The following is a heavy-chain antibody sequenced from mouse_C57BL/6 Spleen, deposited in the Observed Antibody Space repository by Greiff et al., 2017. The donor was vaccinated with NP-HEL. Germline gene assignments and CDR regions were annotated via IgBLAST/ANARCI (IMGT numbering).Heavy chain of an antibody. CDR2: IYPGDGDT. CDR3: ARGSTTVVRYAMDY. CDR1: GYAFSSSW. Sequence: LQESGPELVKPGASVKISCKASGYAFSSSWMNWVKQRPGKGLEWIGRIYPGDGDTNYNGKFKGKATLTADKSSSTAYMQLSSLTSEDSAVYFCARGSTTVVRYAMDYWGQGTSVTVSS. J-gene: IGHJ4*01. D-gene: IGHD1-1*01. V-gene: IGHV1-82*01.